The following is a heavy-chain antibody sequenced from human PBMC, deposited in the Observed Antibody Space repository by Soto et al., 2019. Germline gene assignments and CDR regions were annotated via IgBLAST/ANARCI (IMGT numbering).Heavy chain of an antibody. J-gene: IGHJ3*01. CDR2: IYDSGVS. D-gene: IGHD5-18*01. CDR3: VRDLAHGYTGNV. V-gene: IGHV4-30-4*08. CDR1: GAFVTSCENY. Sequence: PSETLSLTCGVSGAFVTSCENYWSWVRQPPGKGLEWLGYIYDSGVSSYTPALKSRVTLSRDRTNNQFTLKLRSVTAAHTAVYFCVRDLAHGYTGNVWGRGTWVTVS.